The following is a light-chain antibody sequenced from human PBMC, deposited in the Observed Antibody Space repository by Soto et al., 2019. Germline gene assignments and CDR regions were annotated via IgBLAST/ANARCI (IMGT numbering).Light chain of an antibody. V-gene: IGKV1-9*01. CDR1: QTASSY. CDR2: DAS. Sequence: DIQLTQSPSFLSASVGDRVTITCRASQTASSYLVWYQQKPGKAPKVLITDASTLQSGVPSRFSGSGFGTEFTLTIRGLQPEDVATHYCQQLNNLVTFGPRTKV. J-gene: IGKJ3*01. CDR3: QQLNNLVT.